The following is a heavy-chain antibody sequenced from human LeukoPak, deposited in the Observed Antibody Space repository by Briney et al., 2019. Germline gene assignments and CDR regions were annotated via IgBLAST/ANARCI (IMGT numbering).Heavy chain of an antibody. J-gene: IGHJ3*02. CDR2: ISGSGIST. Sequence: RPGGSLRLSCTASGFTFSSSAMNWVRQAPGKGLEWLSGISGSGISTLYPDSVKGRFTISRDNSKNTLYLQMNSLRAEDTAVYYCAKDRSDFGDLGVEAFDIWGQGTMVTVSS. CDR3: AKDRSDFGDLGVEAFDI. CDR1: GFTFSSSA. D-gene: IGHD3-3*01. V-gene: IGHV3-23*01.